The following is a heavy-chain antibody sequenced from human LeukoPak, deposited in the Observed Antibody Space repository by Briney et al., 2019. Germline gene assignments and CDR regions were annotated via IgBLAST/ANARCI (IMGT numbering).Heavy chain of an antibody. CDR2: IWYDGTNK. CDR3: AQDVV. Sequence: GGTLRLSCTASGFTFSSYGMHWVRQAPGKGLEWVALIWYDGTNKYYADSVKGRFTISRDNSKNTLYLQMNSLRAEDTAVYYCAQDVVRGQGTLVTVSS. V-gene: IGHV3-33*06. J-gene: IGHJ4*02. D-gene: IGHD2-21*01. CDR1: GFTFSSYG.